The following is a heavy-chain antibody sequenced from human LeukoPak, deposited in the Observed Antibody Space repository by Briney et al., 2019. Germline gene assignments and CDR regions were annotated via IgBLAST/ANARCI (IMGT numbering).Heavy chain of an antibody. CDR2: IRDDGSNK. CDR1: GFTFSSYG. J-gene: IGHJ6*03. D-gene: IGHD2-2*01. CDR3: AKEVEGYQLLSRKYYYYMDV. V-gene: IGHV3-30*02. Sequence: GGSLRLSCAASGFTFSSYGMHWVRQVPGKGLEWVAFIRDDGSNKYYADSAKGRFTISRDKSKNTLYLQMNSLRVEDTAVYYCAKEVEGYQLLSRKYYYYMDVWGKGITVTISS.